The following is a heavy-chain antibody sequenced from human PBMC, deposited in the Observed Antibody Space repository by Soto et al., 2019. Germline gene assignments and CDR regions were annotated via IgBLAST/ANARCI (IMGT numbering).Heavy chain of an antibody. CDR1: GESFSGYI. J-gene: IGHJ4*02. V-gene: IGHV4-34*01. CDR3: ARGLITGSHYSGGWYYFDS. CDR2: INHSGSA. D-gene: IGHD6-19*01. Sequence: PSETLSLTCAVYGESFSGYILTWIRPPPGKGLQWIGQINHSGSASYNPSLKSRVTISVHTSNSQFSLELSSVTAADTAVYYCARGLITGSHYSGGWYYFDSWGQGTQVTVSS.